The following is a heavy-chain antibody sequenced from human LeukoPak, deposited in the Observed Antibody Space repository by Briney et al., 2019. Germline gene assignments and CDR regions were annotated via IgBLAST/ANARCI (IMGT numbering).Heavy chain of an antibody. D-gene: IGHD2-2*01. Sequence: SETLSLTCAVYGGSFSGYYWSWIRQPPGKGLEWIGEINHSGSTNYNPSLKSRVTISVDTSKNQFSLKLSSVTAADTAVYYCARLYCSSTSCYCFDYWGQGTLVTVSS. V-gene: IGHV4-34*01. CDR3: ARLYCSSTSCYCFDY. CDR2: INHSGST. CDR1: GGSFSGYY. J-gene: IGHJ4*02.